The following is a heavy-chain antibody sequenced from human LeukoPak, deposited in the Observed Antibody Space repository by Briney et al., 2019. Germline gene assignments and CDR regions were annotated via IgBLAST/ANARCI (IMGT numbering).Heavy chain of an antibody. Sequence: SVKVSCKASGGTFSSYAISWVRQAPGQGLEWMGGIIPIFGTANYTQKFQGRVTITADESTSTAYMELSSLRSKDTAVYYCARVRTPRSREYSSGWLTMENAFDIWGQGTMVTVSS. CDR3: ARVRTPRSREYSSGWLTMENAFDI. V-gene: IGHV1-69*13. D-gene: IGHD6-19*01. CDR2: IIPIFGTA. CDR1: GGTFSSYA. J-gene: IGHJ3*02.